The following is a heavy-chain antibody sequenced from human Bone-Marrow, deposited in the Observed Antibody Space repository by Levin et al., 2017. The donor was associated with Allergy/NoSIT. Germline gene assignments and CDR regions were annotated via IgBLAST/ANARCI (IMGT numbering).Heavy chain of an antibody. D-gene: IGHD4-23*01. J-gene: IGHJ4*02. CDR2: ISYDEFKK. CDR1: GFAFSNNA. V-gene: IGHV3-30*04. CDR3: ARPPHSGNSQDGDY. Sequence: PGGSLRLSCSASGFAFSNNAMHWLRQAPGKGLEWVAMISYDEFKKYYADSVRGRFTISRDNSKNTVSLLMTGLGPEDSAIYYCARPPHSGNSQDGDYWGQGTQVTVSS.